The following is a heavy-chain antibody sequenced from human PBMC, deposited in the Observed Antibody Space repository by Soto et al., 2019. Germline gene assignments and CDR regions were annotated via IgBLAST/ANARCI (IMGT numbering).Heavy chain of an antibody. Sequence: GASVKVSCKASGYTFASYYMHWVRQAPGQGLEWMGIINPSGGSTSYAQKFQGRVTMTRDTSTSTVYMELSSLRSEDTAVYYCARYLFYYDSSGYYSDGMDVWGQGTTVTVSS. CDR2: INPSGGST. V-gene: IGHV1-46*01. CDR3: ARYLFYYDSSGYYSDGMDV. J-gene: IGHJ6*02. D-gene: IGHD3-22*01. CDR1: GYTFASYY.